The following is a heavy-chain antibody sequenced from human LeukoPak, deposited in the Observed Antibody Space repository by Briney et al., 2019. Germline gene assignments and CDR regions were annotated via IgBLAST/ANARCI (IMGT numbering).Heavy chain of an antibody. V-gene: IGHV3-21*01. D-gene: IGHD7-27*01. CDR2: ISSSNTYI. J-gene: IGHJ4*02. CDR1: GFTFSSYS. CDR3: ARDPLGRAADY. Sequence: GGPLRLSCAASGFTFSSYSKNWVRQAPGKGLEWVSPISSSNTYIYYAESVKGRFTISRDNAKNSLYLQMNSLRAEDRAVYYCARDPLGRAADYWGQGSLVTASS.